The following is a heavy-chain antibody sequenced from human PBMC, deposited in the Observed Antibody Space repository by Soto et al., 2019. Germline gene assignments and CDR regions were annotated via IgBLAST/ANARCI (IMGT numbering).Heavy chain of an antibody. V-gene: IGHV3-66*01. CDR1: GFTVGVDY. CDR3: ARDYHSSSWYGADY. D-gene: IGHD6-13*01. J-gene: IGHJ4*02. CDR2: IYSSTTM. Sequence: PGGSLRLSCAASGFTVGVDYMGWVRQAPGKGLELVSVIYSSTTMYYADSVKGRFTMSRENGKNSLYPQMNSLRVEDTAVYYCARDYHSSSWYGADYWGQGTLVTVSS.